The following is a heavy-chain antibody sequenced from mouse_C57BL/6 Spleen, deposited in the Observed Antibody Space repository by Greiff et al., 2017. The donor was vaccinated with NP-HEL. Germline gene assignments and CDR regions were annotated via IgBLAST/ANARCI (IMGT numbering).Heavy chain of an antibody. V-gene: IGHV1-39*01. Sequence: VQLQQSGPELVKPGASVKISCKASGYSFTDYNMNWVKQSNGKSLEWIGVINPNYGTTSYNQKFKGKATLPVDQSSSTAYMQLNSLTSEDSAVDYCARSGYYDYRDFDYWGQGTTLTVSS. J-gene: IGHJ2*01. CDR2: INPNYGTT. CDR3: ARSGYYDYRDFDY. CDR1: GYSFTDYN. D-gene: IGHD2-4*01.